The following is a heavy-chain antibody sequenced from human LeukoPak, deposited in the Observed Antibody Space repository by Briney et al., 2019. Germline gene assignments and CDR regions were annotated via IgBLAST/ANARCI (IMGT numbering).Heavy chain of an antibody. Sequence: GASVKVSCKASGGTFSSYAISWVRQAPGQGLEWMGGIIPIFGTANYAQKFQGRVTITADESTSTAYMELSSLRSEDTAVYYSARVLDFWSGYYYYYGMDVWGQGTTVTVSS. D-gene: IGHD3-3*01. CDR3: ARVLDFWSGYYYYYGMDV. CDR2: IIPIFGTA. J-gene: IGHJ6*02. V-gene: IGHV1-69*13. CDR1: GGTFSSYA.